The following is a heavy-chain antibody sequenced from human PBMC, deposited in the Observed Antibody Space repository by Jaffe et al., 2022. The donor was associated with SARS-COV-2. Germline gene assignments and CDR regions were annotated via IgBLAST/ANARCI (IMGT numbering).Heavy chain of an antibody. CDR1: GYTFTSYD. CDR3: ARGPNWDQWLVPSYYYYYYGMDV. V-gene: IGHV1-8*01. CDR2: MNPNSGNT. Sequence: QVQLVQSGAEVKKPGASVKVSCKASGYTFTSYDINWVRQATGQGLEWMGWMNPNSGNTGYAQKFQGRVTMTRNTSISTAYMELSSLRSEDTAVYYCARGPNWDQWLVPSYYYYYYGMDVWGQGTTVTVSS. J-gene: IGHJ6*02. D-gene: IGHD6-19*01.